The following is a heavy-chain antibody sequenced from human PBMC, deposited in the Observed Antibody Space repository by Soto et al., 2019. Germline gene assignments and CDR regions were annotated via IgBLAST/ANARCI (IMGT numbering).Heavy chain of an antibody. CDR1: GFTFSSYA. D-gene: IGHD2-15*01. CDR2: ISAGGSRT. Sequence: EVQLLESGGGLVQPGGSLRLSCAASGFTFSSYAMSWVRQAPGKGLEWVSGISAGGSRTYYADSVKGRFTISRDNSKNTLYLQMNSLRAEDTALYYCAKGRWGYCSGGSCYRYPFDYWGQGTLVTVSS. V-gene: IGHV3-23*01. CDR3: AKGRWGYCSGGSCYRYPFDY. J-gene: IGHJ4*02.